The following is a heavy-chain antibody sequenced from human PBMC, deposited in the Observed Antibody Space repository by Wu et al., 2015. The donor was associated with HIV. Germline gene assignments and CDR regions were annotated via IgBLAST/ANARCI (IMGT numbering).Heavy chain of an antibody. Sequence: QGQLVQSGAEVKKPGSSVKVSCKASGGSFRSYVMTWVRQAPGQGLEWMGRVIPILDKTHYAQKFQGRVTITADESTNTGYMELRRLRSGDTAYYYCVREAPLLGQTWGQGTLITVSS. V-gene: IGHV1-69*11. CDR2: VIPILDKT. J-gene: IGHJ4*02. CDR1: GGSFRSYV. CDR3: VREAPLLGQT. D-gene: IGHD2/OR15-2a*01.